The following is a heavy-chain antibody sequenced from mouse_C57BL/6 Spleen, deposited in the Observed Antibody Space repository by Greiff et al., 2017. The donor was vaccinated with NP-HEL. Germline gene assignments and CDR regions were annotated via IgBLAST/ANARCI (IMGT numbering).Heavy chain of an antibody. CDR3: ARQGIYYGNDYAMDY. CDR2: ISGGGGNT. J-gene: IGHJ4*01. CDR1: GFTFSSYT. D-gene: IGHD2-1*01. V-gene: IGHV5-9*01. Sequence: EVMLVESGGGLVKPGGSLKLSCAASGFTFSSYTMSWVRQTPEKRLEWVATISGGGGNTYYPDSVKGRFTISRDNAKNTLYLQMSSLRSEDTALYYCARQGIYYGNDYAMDYWGQGTSVTVSS.